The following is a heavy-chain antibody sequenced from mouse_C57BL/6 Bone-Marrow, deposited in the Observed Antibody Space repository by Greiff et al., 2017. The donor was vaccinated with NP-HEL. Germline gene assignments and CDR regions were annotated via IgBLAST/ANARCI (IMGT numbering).Heavy chain of an antibody. V-gene: IGHV1-55*01. CDR1: GYTFTSYW. Sequence: QVQLKQPGAELVKPGASVKMSCKASGYTFTSYWITWVKQRPGQGLEWIGGIYPGSGSTNYNEKFKSKATLTVDTSSSTAYMQLSSLTSEDSAVYYCASCCLPRHWYFDVWGTGTTVTVSS. J-gene: IGHJ1*03. CDR2: IYPGSGST. CDR3: ASCCLPRHWYFDV.